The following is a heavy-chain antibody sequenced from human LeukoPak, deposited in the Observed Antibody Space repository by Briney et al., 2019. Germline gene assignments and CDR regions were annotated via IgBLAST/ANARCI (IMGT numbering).Heavy chain of an antibody. D-gene: IGHD4-17*01. CDR1: GHSFTSYW. J-gene: IGHJ5*02. CDR2: IYPGDSDT. V-gene: IGHV5-51*01. Sequence: GESLKISCKGSGHSFTSYWIGWVRQMPGKGLEWMGIIYPGDSDTRYSPSFQGQVTISADKSISTAYLQWSSLKASDTAMYYCARAPYGDYVARVIPSLGWFDPWGQGTLVTVSS. CDR3: ARAPYGDYVARVIPSLGWFDP.